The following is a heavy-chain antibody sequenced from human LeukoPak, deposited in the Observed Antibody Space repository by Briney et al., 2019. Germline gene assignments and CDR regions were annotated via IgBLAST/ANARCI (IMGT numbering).Heavy chain of an antibody. Sequence: PGGSLRLSCAASGFTFSSYAMHWVRQAPGKGLEWVALISYDGSNKYYADSVKGRFTISRDNSKNTLYLQMNSLRADDTAIYYCARNQQLGGHSYYYYGMDVWGQGTTVTVSS. V-gene: IGHV3-30-3*01. D-gene: IGHD3-16*01. CDR3: ARNQQLGGHSYYYYGMDV. CDR1: GFTFSSYA. J-gene: IGHJ6*02. CDR2: ISYDGSNK.